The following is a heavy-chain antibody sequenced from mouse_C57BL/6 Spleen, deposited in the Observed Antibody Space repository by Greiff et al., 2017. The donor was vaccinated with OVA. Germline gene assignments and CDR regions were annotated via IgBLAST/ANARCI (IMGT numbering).Heavy chain of an antibody. J-gene: IGHJ2*01. V-gene: IGHV14-2*01. D-gene: IGHD1-1*01. CDR3: ARSGATVPSDYFDY. CDR1: GFNIKDYY. Sequence: EVKLVESGAELVKPGASVKLSCTASGFNIKDYYMHWVKQRTEQGLEWIGSIDPEDGETKYAPKFQGKATITADTSSNTACLQLSSLTSEDAAVYYCARSGATVPSDYFDYWGQGTTLTVSS. CDR2: IDPEDGET.